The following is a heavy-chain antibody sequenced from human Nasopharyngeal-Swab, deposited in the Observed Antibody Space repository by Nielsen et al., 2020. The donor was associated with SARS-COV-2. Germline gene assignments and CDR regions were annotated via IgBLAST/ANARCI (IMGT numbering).Heavy chain of an antibody. CDR1: GFTFSSYA. CDR3: AKAPYLRGLDV. CDR2: ISGSGDTT. J-gene: IGHJ6*02. D-gene: IGHD2-21*01. Sequence: GESLKISCAASGFTFSSYAMSWVRQAPGKVLEWVSIISGSGDTTYYADSVNDRFTISRDNSKNTLYLQMNSLRVEDTALYYCAKAPYLRGLDVWGQGTTVTVSS. V-gene: IGHV3-23*01.